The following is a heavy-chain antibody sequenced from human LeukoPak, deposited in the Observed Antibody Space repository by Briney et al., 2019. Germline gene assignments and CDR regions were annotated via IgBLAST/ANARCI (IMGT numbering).Heavy chain of an antibody. CDR3: ARDTPRGCSGGSCYNWFDP. CDR2: ISAYNGNT. CDR1: GGTFSSYA. D-gene: IGHD2-15*01. V-gene: IGHV1-18*01. J-gene: IGHJ5*02. Sequence: GASVKVSCKASGGTFSSYAISWVRQAPGQGLEWMGWISAYNGNTNYAQKLQGRVTMTTDTSTRTAYMELRSLRSDDTAVYYCARDTPRGCSGGSCYNWFDPWGQGTLVTVSS.